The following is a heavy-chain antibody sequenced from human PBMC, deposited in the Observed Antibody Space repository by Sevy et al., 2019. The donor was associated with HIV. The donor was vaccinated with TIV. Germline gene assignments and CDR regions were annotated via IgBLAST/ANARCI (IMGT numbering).Heavy chain of an antibody. CDR2: IYYSGST. CDR3: ARRRGYCSGGSCYPGGGTFDY. J-gene: IGHJ4*02. CDR1: GGSISSSSYY. D-gene: IGHD2-15*01. V-gene: IGHV4-39*01. Sequence: SETLSLTCTVSGGSISSSSYYWGWIRQPPGKGLVWIGSIYYSGSTYYNPSLKSRVTISVDTSKNQFSLKLSSVTAAETAVYYCARRRGYCSGGSCYPGGGTFDYWGQGTLVTVSS.